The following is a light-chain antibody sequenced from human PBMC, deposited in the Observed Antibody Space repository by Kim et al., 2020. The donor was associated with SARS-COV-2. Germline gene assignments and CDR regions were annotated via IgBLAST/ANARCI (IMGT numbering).Light chain of an antibody. CDR2: KAS. CDR1: QSISNW. V-gene: IGKV1-5*03. Sequence: ASVGERVTITCRASQSISNWLAWYQQKPGKAPKLLIYKASSLESGVPSRFSGTGSGTEFTLTISSLQPDDFATYYCQQYESYSPYTFGQGTKLEIK. CDR3: QQYESYSPYT. J-gene: IGKJ2*01.